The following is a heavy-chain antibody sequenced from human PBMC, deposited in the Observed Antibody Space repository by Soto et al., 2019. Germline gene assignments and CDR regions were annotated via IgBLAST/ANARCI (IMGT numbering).Heavy chain of an antibody. V-gene: IGHV4-39*07. J-gene: IGHJ3*02. CDR1: GGSISSSSYY. CDR2: IYYSGST. D-gene: IGHD3-22*01. Sequence: SETLSLTCTVSGGSISSSSYYWGWIRQPPGKGLEWIGSIYYSGSTYYNPSLKSRVTISVDTSKNQFSLKLSSVTAADTAVYYCARDLRYYDSSDAFDIWGQGTMVTVSS. CDR3: ARDLRYYDSSDAFDI.